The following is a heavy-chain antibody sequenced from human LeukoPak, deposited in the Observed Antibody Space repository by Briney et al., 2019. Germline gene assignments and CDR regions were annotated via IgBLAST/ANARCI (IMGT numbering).Heavy chain of an antibody. J-gene: IGHJ3*02. D-gene: IGHD1-26*01. V-gene: IGHV1-18*04. CDR1: GYTFTGYY. CDR3: ARDLIVGATLAGGHDAFDI. Sequence: GSVKVSCKASGYTFTGYYMHWVRQVPGQGLEWMGWISAYTGNTNYAQNLQGRVTMTTDTSTRTAYMDLRSLRSDDTAVYYCARDLIVGATLAGGHDAFDIWGQGTMVTVSS. CDR2: ISAYTGNT.